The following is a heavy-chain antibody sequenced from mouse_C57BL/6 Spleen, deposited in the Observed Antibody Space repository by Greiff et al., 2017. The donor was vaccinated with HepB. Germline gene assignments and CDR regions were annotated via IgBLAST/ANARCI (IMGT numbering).Heavy chain of an antibody. CDR3: ARHSSSFFDY. Sequence: VQLVESGAELVRPGASVKLSCKASGYTFTDYYINWVKQRPGQGLEWIARIYPGSGNTYYNEKFKGKATLTAEKSSSTAYMQLSSLTSEDSAVYFCARHSSSFFDYWGQGTTLTVSS. J-gene: IGHJ2*01. V-gene: IGHV1-76*01. CDR1: GYTFTDYY. D-gene: IGHD1-1*01. CDR2: IYPGSGNT.